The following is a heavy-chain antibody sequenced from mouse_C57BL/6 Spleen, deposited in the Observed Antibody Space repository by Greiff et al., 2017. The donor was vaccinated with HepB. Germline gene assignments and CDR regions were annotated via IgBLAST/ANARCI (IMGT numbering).Heavy chain of an antibody. Sequence: EVKLVESGGGLVKPGASLKLSCAASGFTFSDYGMHWVRQAPEQGLEWVAYISSGSSTIYYADTVKGRFTISRDNAKNTLFLQMTSLRSEDTAMYYCARTGYYAMDYWGQGTSVTVSS. V-gene: IGHV5-17*01. CDR1: GFTFSDYG. J-gene: IGHJ4*01. CDR3: ARTGYYAMDY. CDR2: ISSGSSTI.